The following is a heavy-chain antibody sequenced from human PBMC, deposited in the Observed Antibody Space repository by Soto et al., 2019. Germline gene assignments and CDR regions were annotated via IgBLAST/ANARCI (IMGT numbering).Heavy chain of an antibody. V-gene: IGHV4-59*01. CDR3: ARRSGSAFDI. J-gene: IGHJ3*02. CDR2: IYYSGST. Sequence: SETLSLTCTVSGGSISSYYWSWIRQPPGKGLEWIGYIYYSGSTNYNPSLKSRVTISVDTSKNQFSLKLSSVTAADTAVYYWARRSGSAFDIWGQVTMVTVSS. CDR1: GGSISSYY.